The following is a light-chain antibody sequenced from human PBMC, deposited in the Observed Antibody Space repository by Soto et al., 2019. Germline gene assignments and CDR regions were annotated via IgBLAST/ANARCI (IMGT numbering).Light chain of an antibody. J-gene: IGKJ5*01. V-gene: IGKV3D-11*01. CDR1: QGISTL. CDR2: AAS. CDR3: QRRADWPIT. Sequence: EIVLTQSPATLSVSPGERATLFCRASQGISTLLAWYQQKPGQAPRLLIYAASTRAAGIPARFSGSGSGTDFTLTISSLEPDDFAVYYCQRRADWPITFGQGTRLEIK.